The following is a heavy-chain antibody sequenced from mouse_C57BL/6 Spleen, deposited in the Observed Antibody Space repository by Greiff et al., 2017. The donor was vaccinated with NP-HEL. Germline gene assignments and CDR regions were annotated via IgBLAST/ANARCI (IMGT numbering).Heavy chain of an antibody. CDR1: GYTFTSYW. CDR3: ATSSSYSQYYYAMDY. J-gene: IGHJ4*01. CDR2: IHPNSGST. Sequence: VQLQQPGAELVKPGASVKLSCKASGYTFTSYWMHWVKQRPGQGLEWIGMIHPNSGSTNYNEKFKSKATLTVDKSSSTAYMQLSSLTSEDSAVYYCATSSSYSQYYYAMDYWGQGTSVTVSS. D-gene: IGHD1-1*01. V-gene: IGHV1-64*01.